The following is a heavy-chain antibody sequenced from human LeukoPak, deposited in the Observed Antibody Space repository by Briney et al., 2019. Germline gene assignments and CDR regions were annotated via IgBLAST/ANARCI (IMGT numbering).Heavy chain of an antibody. J-gene: IGHJ4*02. CDR2: INSDGSST. Sequence: GGSLRLSCAASGFTFSSYGMSWVRQAPGKGLVWVSRINSDGSSTSYADSVKGRFTISRDNAKNTLYLQMNSLRAEDTAVYYCARDIGGYSYGLERGELFDYWGQGTLVTVSS. V-gene: IGHV3-74*01. CDR1: GFTFSSYG. CDR3: ARDIGGYSYGLERGELFDY. D-gene: IGHD5-18*01.